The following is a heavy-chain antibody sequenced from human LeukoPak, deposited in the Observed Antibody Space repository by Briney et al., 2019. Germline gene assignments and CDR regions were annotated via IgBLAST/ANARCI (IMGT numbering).Heavy chain of an antibody. J-gene: IGHJ4*02. CDR1: GFTFSDYY. Sequence: GGSLRLSCAASGFTFSDYYMSWIRQAPGKGLEWVSSISSSSSYIYYADSVKGRFTISRDNAKNSLYLQMNSLRAEDTAVYYCARDKGGYRKPIDYWGQGTLVTVSS. CDR2: ISSSSSYI. V-gene: IGHV3-11*06. D-gene: IGHD5-12*01. CDR3: ARDKGGYRKPIDY.